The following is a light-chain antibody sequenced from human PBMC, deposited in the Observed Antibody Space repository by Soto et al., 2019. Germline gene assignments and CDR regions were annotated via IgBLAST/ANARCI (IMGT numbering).Light chain of an antibody. V-gene: IGLV2-14*01. CDR1: SSDVGAYNY. Sequence: SALNKPASGSGSSGQSSPIFCTGNSSDVGAYNYVSWFQQYPGKAPKLMIYDVSNRPSGVSNRFSGSKSGNTASLTISGLQAEDEADYYCCSYTSSSTYVFGTGTKVTVL. CDR3: CSYTSSSTYV. J-gene: IGLJ1*01. CDR2: DVS.